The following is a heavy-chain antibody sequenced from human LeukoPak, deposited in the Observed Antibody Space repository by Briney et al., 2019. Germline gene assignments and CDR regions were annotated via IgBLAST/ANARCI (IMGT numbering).Heavy chain of an antibody. Sequence: ASVKVSCKASGYTFATYGITWVRQAPGRGLEWMGWISAYNGNTNYAQNLQGRVTMTTDTSTRTAYMELRSLTSDDTAVYYCASSGGIVATIGGYYYGMDVWGQGTTVTVSS. J-gene: IGHJ6*02. CDR2: ISAYNGNT. CDR1: GYTFATYG. V-gene: IGHV1-18*01. D-gene: IGHD5-12*01. CDR3: ASSGGIVATIGGYYYGMDV.